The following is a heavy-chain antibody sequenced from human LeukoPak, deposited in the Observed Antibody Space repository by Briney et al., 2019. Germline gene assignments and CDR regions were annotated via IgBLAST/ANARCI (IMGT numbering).Heavy chain of an antibody. CDR1: GFTFSTYS. J-gene: IGHJ3*02. CDR3: ARDIRASYNWNPFDAFDI. Sequence: KPGESLRLSCAASGFTFSTYSRNWLRLAPGKGLEWVSSISPDSNYKYYVDSVKGRFTISRDNAKSSLYLQMNSLRAEDTAVYYCARDIRASYNWNPFDAFDIWGQGTMVTVSS. CDR2: ISPDSNYK. V-gene: IGHV3-21*01. D-gene: IGHD1-1*01.